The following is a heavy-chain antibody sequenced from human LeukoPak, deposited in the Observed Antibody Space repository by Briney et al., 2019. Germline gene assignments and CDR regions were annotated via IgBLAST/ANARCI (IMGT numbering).Heavy chain of an antibody. CDR2: IKEDGSEK. J-gene: IGHJ4*02. CDR3: VKNSGWYRLDC. Sequence: GRSLRLSCAASGFTFSSYGMHWVRQAPGKGLEWVADIKEDGSEKYYVDSVKGRFTISRDNAKNSLFLQMDSLRSEDTAVYYCVKNSGWYRLDCWGQGTLVTVSS. V-gene: IGHV3-7*03. D-gene: IGHD6-13*01. CDR1: GFTFSSYG.